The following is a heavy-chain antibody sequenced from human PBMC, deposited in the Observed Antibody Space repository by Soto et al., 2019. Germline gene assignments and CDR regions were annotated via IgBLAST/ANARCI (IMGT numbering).Heavy chain of an antibody. CDR3: ARLHVTIFGVVTSYYYYGMDV. V-gene: IGHV1-69*06. J-gene: IGHJ6*02. D-gene: IGHD3-3*01. Sequence: SVKVSCKASGGTFSNYAISWVRQAPGQGLEWMGGIIPIFGTANYAQKFQGRVTITADKSTSTAYMELSSLRSEDTAVYYCARLHVTIFGVVTSYYYYGMDVWGQGTTVTASS. CDR2: IIPIFGTA. CDR1: GGTFSNYA.